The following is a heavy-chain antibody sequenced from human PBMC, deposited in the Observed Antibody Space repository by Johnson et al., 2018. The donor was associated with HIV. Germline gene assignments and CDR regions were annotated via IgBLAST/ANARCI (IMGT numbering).Heavy chain of an antibody. V-gene: IGHV3-38-3*01. Sequence: VQLVESGGGVVQPGRSLRLSCAASGFTVSSNEMSWVRQAPGKGLEWVSSISGGSTYYADSRKGRFTISRDNSKNTLHLQMNSLRAEDTAVYYCARERTYSSGYAFDIWGQGTMVTVSS. CDR1: GFTVSSNE. D-gene: IGHD6-19*01. CDR3: ARERTYSSGYAFDI. J-gene: IGHJ3*02. CDR2: ISGGST.